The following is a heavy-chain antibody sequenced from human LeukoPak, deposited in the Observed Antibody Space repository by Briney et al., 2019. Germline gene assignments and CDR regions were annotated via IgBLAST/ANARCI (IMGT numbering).Heavy chain of an antibody. CDR2: ARDKANSHTT. CDR3: ARRGFSDSRGYYPDFDY. D-gene: IGHD3-22*01. V-gene: IGHV3-72*01. J-gene: IGHJ4*02. Sequence: GGSLRLFCAASGFTFSSYWMSWVRQAPGKGLEWVGRARDKANSHTTVYAASVRGRFIISRDDSKSSLFLQMNGLKTEDTAVYFCARRGFSDSRGYYPDFDYWGRGTLVTVSS. CDR1: GFTFSSYW.